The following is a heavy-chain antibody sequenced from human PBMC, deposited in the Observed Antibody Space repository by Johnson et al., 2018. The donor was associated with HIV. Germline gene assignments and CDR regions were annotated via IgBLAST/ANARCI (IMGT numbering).Heavy chain of an antibody. CDR2: IWFDGSNE. J-gene: IGHJ3*01. D-gene: IGHD4-23*01. Sequence: VESGGGVVQTGMSLRLSCAASGFTFSNFGMHWVRQAPGKGLEWVAVIWFDGSNEYYADSVKGRFTISRDNSENTLFLQMNNLKVEDTAVYYCAKSPGKDHGGKSGAFDFWGQGTMVTVSS. V-gene: IGHV3-33*06. CDR3: AKSPGKDHGGKSGAFDF. CDR1: GFTFSNFG.